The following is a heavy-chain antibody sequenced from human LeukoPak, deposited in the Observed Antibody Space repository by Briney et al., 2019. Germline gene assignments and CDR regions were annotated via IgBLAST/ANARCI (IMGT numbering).Heavy chain of an antibody. CDR1: GFTFSSYE. Sequence: GGSLRLSCAASGFTFSSYEMNWVRQAPGKGLEWVSYISSSGSTIYYADSVKGRFTISRDNAKNSLYLQMNSLRAGDTAVYYCARVDYGSGGYDYWGEGTLVTVSS. CDR3: ARVDYGSGGYDY. J-gene: IGHJ4*02. D-gene: IGHD3-10*01. CDR2: ISSSGSTI. V-gene: IGHV3-48*03.